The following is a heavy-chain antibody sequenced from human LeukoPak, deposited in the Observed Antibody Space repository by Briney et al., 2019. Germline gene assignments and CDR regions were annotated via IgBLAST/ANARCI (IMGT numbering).Heavy chain of an antibody. Sequence: GGSLRLSCAASVLTFSSYSMSWVRQIPGKGLEWVAVAYGDGSSQYYADSVKGRFSISKDISKNTLSLQMNSLRAEDTAVYSCATGGNFYYSHWGQGTLVTVSS. CDR1: VLTFSSYS. D-gene: IGHD4-11*01. CDR2: AYGDGSSQ. J-gene: IGHJ1*01. V-gene: IGHV3-33*08. CDR3: ATGGNFYYSH.